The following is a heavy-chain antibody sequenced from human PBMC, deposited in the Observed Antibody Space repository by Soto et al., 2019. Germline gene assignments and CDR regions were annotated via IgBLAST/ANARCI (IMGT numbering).Heavy chain of an antibody. V-gene: IGHV3-73*01. CDR1: GFTFSGSA. Sequence: GGSLRLSCAASGFTFSGSAMHWVRQASGKGLEWVGRIRSKTNNYATAYAASVKGRFTISRDDSKSTAFLQMNSLKTEDTAVYYCSSSTVATPFGNWGQGTLVTVSS. CDR3: SSSTVATPFGN. CDR2: IRSKTNNYAT. J-gene: IGHJ4*02. D-gene: IGHD4-17*01.